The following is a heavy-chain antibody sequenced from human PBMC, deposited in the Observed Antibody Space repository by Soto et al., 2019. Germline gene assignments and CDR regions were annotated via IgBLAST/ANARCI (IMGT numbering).Heavy chain of an antibody. D-gene: IGHD2-2*03. CDR1: GFTFSSYA. Sequence: GGSLRLSCAASGFTFSSYAMSWVRQAPGKGLEWVSAISGSGGSTYYADSVKGRFTISRDNSKNTLYLQMNSLRAEDTAVYYCAKDGYCSSTSCLDAFDIWGQGTMVTVSS. J-gene: IGHJ3*02. CDR2: ISGSGGST. V-gene: IGHV3-23*01. CDR3: AKDGYCSSTSCLDAFDI.